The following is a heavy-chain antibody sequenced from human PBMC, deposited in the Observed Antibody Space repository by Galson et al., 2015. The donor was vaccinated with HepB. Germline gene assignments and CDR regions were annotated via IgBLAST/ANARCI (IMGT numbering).Heavy chain of an antibody. D-gene: IGHD3-9*01. CDR3: ARIRPYYDILTGYDY. V-gene: IGHV1-18*01. CDR1: GYTFTSYG. Sequence: SVKVSCKASGYTFTSYGISWVRQAPGQGLEWMGWISAYNGNTNYAQKLQGRVTMTTDTSTSTAYMELRSLRSDDTAVYYCARIRPYYDILTGYDYWGQGTLVTVSS. CDR2: ISAYNGNT. J-gene: IGHJ4*02.